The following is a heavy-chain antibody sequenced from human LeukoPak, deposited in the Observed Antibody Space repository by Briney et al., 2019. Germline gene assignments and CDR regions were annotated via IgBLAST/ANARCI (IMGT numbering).Heavy chain of an antibody. Sequence: GGSLRLSCAASGFTVSSNYMNWVRQAPGKGLEWLSVIYSGGSTYYADSVKGRFTISRDNSTNTLFLQMNSLRAEDTAKYYCARGDDYGGAWYYFDYWGLGTLVTVSS. V-gene: IGHV3-53*01. CDR3: ARGDDYGGAWYYFDY. J-gene: IGHJ4*02. D-gene: IGHD4-23*01. CDR2: IYSGGST. CDR1: GFTVSSNY.